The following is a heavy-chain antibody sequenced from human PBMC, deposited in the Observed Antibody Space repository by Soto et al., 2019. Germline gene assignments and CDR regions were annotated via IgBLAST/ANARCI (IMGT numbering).Heavy chain of an antibody. V-gene: IGHV5-51*01. CDR1: GYSFTSYW. J-gene: IGHJ3*02. CDR2: IYPGDSDT. D-gene: IGHD3-22*01. Sequence: EVQLVQSGAEVKKPGESLKISCKGSGYSFTSYWIGWVRQMPGKGLEWMGIIYPGDSDTRYSPSFQGQVTISADKSISAAYLQWSSLEASDTAMYYCARHETYYYDSSGPYGHAFDIWGQGTMVTVSS. CDR3: ARHETYYYDSSGPYGHAFDI.